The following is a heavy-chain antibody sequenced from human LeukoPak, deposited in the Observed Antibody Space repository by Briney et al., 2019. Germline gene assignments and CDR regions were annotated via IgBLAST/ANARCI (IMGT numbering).Heavy chain of an antibody. CDR1: GGSFSGYY. CDR2: IKHSGST. Sequence: SETLSLTCAVYGGSFSGYYWSWIRQPPGKGLEWIGEIKHSGSTNYNPSLKSRVTISVDTSKNQFSLKLSSVTAADTAVYYCARGGVVVAANWFDPWGQGTLVTVSS. D-gene: IGHD2-15*01. V-gene: IGHV4-34*01. CDR3: ARGGVVVAANWFDP. J-gene: IGHJ5*02.